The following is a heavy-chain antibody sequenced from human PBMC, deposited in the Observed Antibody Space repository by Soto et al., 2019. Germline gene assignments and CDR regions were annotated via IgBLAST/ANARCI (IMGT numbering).Heavy chain of an antibody. V-gene: IGHV5-51*01. CDR2: IYPGDSDT. J-gene: IGHJ4*02. D-gene: IGHD2-2*01. CDR3: AKHEGYCSSTSCSNFDY. CDR1: GFSFTSYW. Sequence: SGESLKISCKGSGFSFTSYWIAWVRQMPGKGLEWMGIIYPGDSDTSYSPSFQGQVTISADKSISTAYLQWSSLKASDTAMYYCAKHEGYCSSTSCSNFDYWGQGTLVTVSS.